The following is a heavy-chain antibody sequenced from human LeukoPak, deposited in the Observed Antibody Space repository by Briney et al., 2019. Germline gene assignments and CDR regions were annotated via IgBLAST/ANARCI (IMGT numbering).Heavy chain of an antibody. Sequence: ASETLSLTCTVSGGSIISDVYYWGWIRQPPGKGLEWVGNVFYSGNTYYNPSLKNRVIISVDTSKNHFSLRLSSVTAADTAVYYCARHLRGAYSSLAYWGQGALVTVSS. CDR1: GGSIISDVYY. CDR2: VFYSGNT. V-gene: IGHV4-39*01. J-gene: IGHJ4*02. CDR3: ARHLRGAYSSLAY. D-gene: IGHD4-11*01.